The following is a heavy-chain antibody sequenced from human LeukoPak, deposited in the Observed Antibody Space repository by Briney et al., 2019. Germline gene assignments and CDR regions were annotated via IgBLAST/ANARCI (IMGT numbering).Heavy chain of an antibody. CDR1: GFSFSSNY. CDR2: IYSGGST. CDR3: AINNSSGWYSFDY. Sequence: GGSLRLSCVASGFSFSSNYMNWVRQAPGKGLEWVSVIYSGGSTYYADSVKGRFTFSRHNSKNTLYLQMNSLRAEDTAVYYCAINNSSGWYSFDYWGQGTLVTVSS. V-gene: IGHV3-53*04. D-gene: IGHD6-19*01. J-gene: IGHJ4*02.